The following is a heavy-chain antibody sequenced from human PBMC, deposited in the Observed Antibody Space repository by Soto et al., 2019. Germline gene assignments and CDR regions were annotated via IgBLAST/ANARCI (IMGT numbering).Heavy chain of an antibody. V-gene: IGHV3-66*01. D-gene: IGHD2-2*01. CDR3: ARDLYGVDVTPADTNY. CDR2: IYDGGST. J-gene: IGHJ4*02. CDR1: GFTVSSNY. Sequence: VHLVESGGGLVQPGGSLRLSCAASGFTVSSNYMSWVRQAPGKGLEWVSVIYDGGSTFYADSVKGRFTISSDNSKNTLYLEMNYLRAEDTAGYYCARDLYGVDVTPADTNYWGQGILVTVSS.